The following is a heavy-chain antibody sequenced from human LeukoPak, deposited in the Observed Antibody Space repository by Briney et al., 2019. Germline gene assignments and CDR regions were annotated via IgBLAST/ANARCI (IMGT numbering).Heavy chain of an antibody. D-gene: IGHD4-11*01. Sequence: SETLSLTCTVSGGSINNYYWSWIRQPPGKGLEWIGYIYYRGSTNYNPSLKSRVTFSVDTSKNQFSLKLNSVTAADTAVYYCARGGDYGNLRYFDYWGQGTLVTVSS. V-gene: IGHV4-59*01. J-gene: IGHJ4*02. CDR1: GGSINNYY. CDR3: ARGGDYGNLRYFDY. CDR2: IYYRGST.